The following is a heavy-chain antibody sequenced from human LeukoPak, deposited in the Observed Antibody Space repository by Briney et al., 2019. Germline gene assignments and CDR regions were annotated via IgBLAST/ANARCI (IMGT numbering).Heavy chain of an antibody. J-gene: IGHJ4*02. Sequence: PGGSLRLSCAASGFTFDDYGMTWVRQAPGKGLEWVANIKQDGSEKYSVDSVKGRFSISRDNAKNSLYLQMNSLRAEDTAVYYCARDKGDYKFDYWGQGTLVTVSS. CDR1: GFTFDDYG. CDR3: ARDKGDYKFDY. V-gene: IGHV3-7*01. CDR2: IKQDGSEK. D-gene: IGHD4-17*01.